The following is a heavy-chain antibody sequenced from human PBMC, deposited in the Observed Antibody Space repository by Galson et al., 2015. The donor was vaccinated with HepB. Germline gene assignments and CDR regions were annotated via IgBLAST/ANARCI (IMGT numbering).Heavy chain of an antibody. CDR3: ARVRYSSSWYGKADY. J-gene: IGHJ4*02. CDR1: GSSFTSYW. D-gene: IGHD6-13*01. CDR2: IDPSDSYT. Sequence: QSGAEVKKPGESLRISCKGSGSSFTSYWISWVRQMPGKGLEWMGRIDPSDSYTNYSPSFQGHVTISADKSISTAYLQWSSLKASDTAMYYCARVRYSSSWYGKADYWGQGTLVTVSS. V-gene: IGHV5-10-1*01.